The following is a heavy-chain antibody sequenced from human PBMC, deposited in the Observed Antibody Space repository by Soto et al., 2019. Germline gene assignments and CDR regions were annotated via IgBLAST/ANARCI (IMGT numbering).Heavy chain of an antibody. Sequence: VGSLRLSCAASGLTFSNAWMSWVRQAPVKGLEWISAISGSGSFTHYADSVRGRFTISRDNSQNQLYLQMNNLRGDDMAMYYCAKIPTGSGSSKFDYWGQGIQVTVSS. J-gene: IGHJ4*02. CDR2: ISGSGSFT. D-gene: IGHD3-10*01. CDR3: AKIPTGSGSSKFDY. V-gene: IGHV3-21*04. CDR1: GLTFSNAW.